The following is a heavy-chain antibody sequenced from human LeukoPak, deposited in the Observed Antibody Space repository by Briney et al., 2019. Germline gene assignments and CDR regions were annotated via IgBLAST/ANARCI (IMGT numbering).Heavy chain of an antibody. Sequence: GASVKVSCKASGYTFTNYYMHWVRQAPGQGLEWLGLITPSGGSTWSAQEFQGRVTMTRDVSTSTDYMELSSLRSEDTAVYYCARDNSVGDYAWWFDPWGQGTLVTVSS. CDR1: GYTFTNYY. D-gene: IGHD1-26*01. V-gene: IGHV1-46*01. CDR3: ARDNSVGDYAWWFDP. J-gene: IGHJ5*02. CDR2: ITPSGGST.